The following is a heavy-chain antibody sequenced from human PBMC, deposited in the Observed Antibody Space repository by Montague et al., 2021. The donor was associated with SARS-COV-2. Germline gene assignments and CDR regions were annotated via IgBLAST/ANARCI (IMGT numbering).Heavy chain of an antibody. Sequence: SLRLSCAASGFTFGGDATTWVRQAPGKGLEWLGFIRDTSYGGAAEYAASVRGRFTFSRDNSKSIAYLQMDSLKTEDTAVYYCGGLLVNTAAVIHYYHGVDVWGRGTTVIVSS. V-gene: IGHV3-49*04. CDR2: IRDTSYGGAA. J-gene: IGHJ6*02. CDR3: GGLLVNTAAVIHYYHGVDV. CDR1: GFTFGGDA. D-gene: IGHD5-18*01.